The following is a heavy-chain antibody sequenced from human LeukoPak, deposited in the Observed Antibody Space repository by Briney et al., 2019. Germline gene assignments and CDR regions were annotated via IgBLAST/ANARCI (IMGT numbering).Heavy chain of an antibody. CDR2: INPNSGGT. CDR1: GYTFTGYY. CDR3: ARGNSIWSGYYTFT. Sequence: ASVKVSCKASGYTFTGYYMHWVRQAPGQGLEWMGWINPNSGGTNYAQKFQGRVTMTRDTSISTAYMELSRLRSDDTAVYYCARGNSIWSGYYTFTWGQGTLVTVSS. D-gene: IGHD3-3*01. V-gene: IGHV1-2*02. J-gene: IGHJ5*02.